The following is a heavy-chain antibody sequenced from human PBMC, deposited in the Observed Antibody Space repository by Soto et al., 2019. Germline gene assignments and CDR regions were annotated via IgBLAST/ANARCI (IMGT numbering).Heavy chain of an antibody. CDR3: AKDPSAGDYAHWDWYFDL. CDR2: ISGSGGST. Sequence: AGGSLRLSCAASGFTFSSYAMSWVRQAPGEGLEWVSAISGSGGSTYYADSVKGRFTISRDNSKNTLYLQMNSLRAEDTAVYYCAKDPSAGDYAHWDWYFDLWGRGTLVTVSS. CDR1: GFTFSSYA. J-gene: IGHJ2*01. V-gene: IGHV3-23*01. D-gene: IGHD4-17*01.